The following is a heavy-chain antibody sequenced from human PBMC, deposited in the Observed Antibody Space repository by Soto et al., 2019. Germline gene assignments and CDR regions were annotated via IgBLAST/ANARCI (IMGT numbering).Heavy chain of an antibody. CDR3: ARVLYADCSSTSCYVVGFDY. Sequence: SETLSLTCAVYGGSFSGYYWSWIRQPPGKGLEWIGEINHSGSTNYNPSLKSRVTISVDTSKNQFSLKLSSVTAADTAVYYCARVLYADCSSTSCYVVGFDYWGQGTLVTVSS. CDR2: INHSGST. CDR1: GGSFSGYY. J-gene: IGHJ4*02. V-gene: IGHV4-34*01. D-gene: IGHD2-2*01.